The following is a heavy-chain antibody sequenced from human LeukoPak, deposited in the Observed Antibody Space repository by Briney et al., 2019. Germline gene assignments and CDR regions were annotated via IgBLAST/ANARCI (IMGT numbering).Heavy chain of an antibody. V-gene: IGHV3-21*01. Sequence: GGSLRLSCAASGFTFSSYSMNWVRQAPGKGLEWVSSISSSSSYIYYADSVKGRFTISRDNAKNSLYLQMNSLRAEDTAVYCCARAQRGIVATITYSDYWGQGTLVTVSS. D-gene: IGHD5-12*01. CDR2: ISSSSSYI. J-gene: IGHJ4*02. CDR3: ARAQRGIVATITYSDY. CDR1: GFTFSSYS.